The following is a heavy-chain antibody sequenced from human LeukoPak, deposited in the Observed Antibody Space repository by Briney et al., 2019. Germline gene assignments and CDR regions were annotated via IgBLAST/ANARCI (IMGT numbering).Heavy chain of an antibody. Sequence: PSETLSLTCTVSGGSISSYYWSWIRQPPGKGLEWIGYIYTSGSTNYNPSLKSRVTISVDTSKNQFSLKLSSVTAADTAVYYCARLLTSCYRGGRLWYYYYMDVWGKGTTATVSS. CDR1: GGSISSYY. D-gene: IGHD2-2*02. CDR2: IYTSGST. V-gene: IGHV4-4*09. CDR3: ARLLTSCYRGGRLWYYYYMDV. J-gene: IGHJ6*03.